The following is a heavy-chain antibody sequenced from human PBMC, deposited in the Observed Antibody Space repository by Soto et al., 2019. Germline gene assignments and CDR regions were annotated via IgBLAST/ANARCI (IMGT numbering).Heavy chain of an antibody. CDR3: ARTSTSGYSGYDLDY. CDR1: GSTFAGYW. V-gene: IGHV1-2*02. D-gene: IGHD5-12*01. CDR2: INPNTGGT. J-gene: IGHJ4*02. Sequence: ASAKVSCETSGSTFAGYWIHWVPQAPGQGLEWMGYINPNTGGTNYPQNFQGRVTLTRDTSIMTAYMELSSLRSDDTAVYYCARTSTSGYSGYDLDYWGQGPLVTVSS.